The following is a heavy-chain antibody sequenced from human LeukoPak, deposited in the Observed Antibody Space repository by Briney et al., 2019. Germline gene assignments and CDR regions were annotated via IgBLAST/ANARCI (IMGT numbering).Heavy chain of an antibody. CDR2: INGDGRST. J-gene: IGHJ4*02. CDR3: ARESRKRWLQLYYFDY. D-gene: IGHD5-24*01. CDR1: GFTFSNYW. V-gene: IGHV3-74*01. Sequence: PGGSLRLSCAASGFTFSNYWMHWVRQAPGKGLVWVSRINGDGRSTTYADSVKGRFTISRDNAENTLYLQMNSLRAEDTAVYYCARESRKRWLQLYYFDYWGQGTLVTVSS.